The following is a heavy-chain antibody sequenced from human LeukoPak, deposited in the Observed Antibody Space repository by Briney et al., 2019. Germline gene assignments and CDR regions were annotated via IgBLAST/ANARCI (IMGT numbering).Heavy chain of an antibody. CDR3: AKRGSSSWTQFDY. CDR1: GFTFSSYW. J-gene: IGHJ4*02. Sequence: PGGSLRLSCAAPGFTFSSYWMSWVRQAPGKGLEWVSVISGGTGGSTYYADSVKGRFTISRDNSKNTLYLQMNSLRAEDTAVYYCAKRGSSSWTQFDYWGQGTLVTVSS. V-gene: IGHV3-23*01. CDR2: ISGGTGGST. D-gene: IGHD6-13*01.